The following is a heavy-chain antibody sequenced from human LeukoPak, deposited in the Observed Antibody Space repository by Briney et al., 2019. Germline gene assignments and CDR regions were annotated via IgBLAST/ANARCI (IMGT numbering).Heavy chain of an antibody. J-gene: IGHJ4*02. V-gene: IGHV4-61*01. Sequence: SETLSLTCTVSGGSISSSSYYWSWIRQPPGKGLEWIGYIYYSGSTNYNPSLKSRVTVSVDTSKNQFSLRLSSVTAADTAVYYCARVTGYMIEDYFDYWGQGTLVTVSS. CDR2: IYYSGST. D-gene: IGHD3-22*01. CDR3: ARVTGYMIEDYFDY. CDR1: GGSISSSSYY.